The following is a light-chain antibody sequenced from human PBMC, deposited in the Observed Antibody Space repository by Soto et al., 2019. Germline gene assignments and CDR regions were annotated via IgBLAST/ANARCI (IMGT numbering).Light chain of an antibody. V-gene: IGKV1-39*01. CDR2: AAS. Sequence: DIQMTQSPSSLSASVGDRVTITCRASQTTNNYLNWYQLKPGKAPKLLIYAASAWQTGVPSRFTGSGAGTDFTLTILSLQPEDYATYFCQQSYSMPYAFGPGTKVDIK. CDR3: QQSYSMPYA. J-gene: IGKJ2*01. CDR1: QTTNNY.